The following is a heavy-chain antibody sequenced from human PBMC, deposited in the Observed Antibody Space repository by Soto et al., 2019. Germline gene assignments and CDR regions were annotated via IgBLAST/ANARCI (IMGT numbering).Heavy chain of an antibody. CDR2: IRSKAYGGTT. CDR1: GFTFGDYA. Sequence: PGGSLRLSCTASGFTFGDYAMRWFRQAPGKGLEWVGFIRSKAYGGTTEYAASVKGRFTISRDDSKSTAYLQMNSLKTEDTAVYYCTRDGTVDIVVVPAASENENWFDPWGQGTLVTVSS. D-gene: IGHD2-2*01. V-gene: IGHV3-49*03. CDR3: TRDGTVDIVVVPAASENENWFDP. J-gene: IGHJ5*02.